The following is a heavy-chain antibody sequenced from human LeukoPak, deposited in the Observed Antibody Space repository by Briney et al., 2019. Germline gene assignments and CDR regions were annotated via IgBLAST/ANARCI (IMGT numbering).Heavy chain of an antibody. Sequence: SETLSLTCAVSGYAIRSGFYWGWLRQPPGKELGWIGSIYHAGSTYYTPSLKSRVTISVDTSKNHFSLSLNSVTVADTAVYYCARYRYGGPADYWGPGTQITVSS. CDR1: GYAIRSGFY. CDR2: IYHAGST. CDR3: ARYRYGGPADY. J-gene: IGHJ4*02. D-gene: IGHD3-16*02. V-gene: IGHV4-38-2*01.